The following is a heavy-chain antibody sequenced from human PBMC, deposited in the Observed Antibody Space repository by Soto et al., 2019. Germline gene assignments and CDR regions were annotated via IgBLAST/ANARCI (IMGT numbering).Heavy chain of an antibody. V-gene: IGHV1-46*01. J-gene: IGHJ2*01. CDR3: ARSPPPHSSSWSLGYFDL. CDR2: INPSGGST. CDR1: GYTFTSYY. Sequence: ASVKGDCKAAGYTFTSYYMHWVRQAPGQGLEWMGIINPSGGSTSYAQKFQGRVTMTRDTSTSTVYMELSSLRSEDTAVYYCARSPPPHSSSWSLGYFDLWGRGTLVTVSS. D-gene: IGHD6-13*01.